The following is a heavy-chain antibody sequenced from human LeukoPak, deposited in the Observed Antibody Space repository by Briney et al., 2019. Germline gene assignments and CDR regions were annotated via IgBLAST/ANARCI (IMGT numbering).Heavy chain of an antibody. V-gene: IGHV4-38-2*01. CDR3: ARHEDYYDSSGVDY. CDR1: GYSISSGYY. Sequence: SETLSLTCAVSGYSISSGYYWGWIRQPPGKGLEWIGSIYHSGSTYYNPSLKSRVTISVDTSKNQFSLKLSSVTAPDTAVYYCARHEDYYDSSGVDYWGQGTLVTVSS. CDR2: IYHSGST. J-gene: IGHJ4*02. D-gene: IGHD3-22*01.